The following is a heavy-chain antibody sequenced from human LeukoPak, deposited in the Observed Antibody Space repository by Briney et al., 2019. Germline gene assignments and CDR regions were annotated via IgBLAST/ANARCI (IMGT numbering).Heavy chain of an antibody. CDR2: ISYDGSDK. D-gene: IGHD2-15*01. CDR1: GFTFSLYT. J-gene: IGHJ4*02. V-gene: IGHV3-30*04. Sequence: GGSLRLSCAASGFTFSLYTMHWVRQAPGKGLEWVALISYDGSDKYYADSVKGRFTISRDNSKNTLYLQMNSLRAEDTAVYYCAKSGLNRFDYWGQGTLVTVSS. CDR3: AKSGLNRFDY.